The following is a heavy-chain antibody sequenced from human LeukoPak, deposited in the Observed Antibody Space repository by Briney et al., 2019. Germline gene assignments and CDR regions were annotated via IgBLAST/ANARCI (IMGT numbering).Heavy chain of an antibody. CDR1: GFTFSSYA. J-gene: IGHJ4*02. Sequence: GGSLRLSCAASGFTFSSYAMSWVRQAPGKGLEWVANIKQDGGEKYYVDSVKGRFTISRDNAKNSLYLQMDSLRAEEPAVYYCARDTHDYRNYFDYWGQGTLVTVSS. V-gene: IGHV3-7*01. D-gene: IGHD4-11*01. CDR3: ARDTHDYRNYFDY. CDR2: IKQDGGEK.